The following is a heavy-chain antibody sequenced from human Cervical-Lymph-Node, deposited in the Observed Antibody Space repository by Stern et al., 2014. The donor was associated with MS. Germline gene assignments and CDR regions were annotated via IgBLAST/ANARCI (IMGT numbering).Heavy chain of an antibody. CDR2: IHPSGDSA. D-gene: IGHD3/OR15-3a*01. CDR1: GYTFTSHY. Sequence: VQLVQSGAEVKKPGASVKVSCKASGYTFTSHYMHWVRQAPGQGLEWVGIIHPSGDSASYAQKFQGRVTMTRDTSTSTVYMELSSLRSEDTAVYYCASGTGSKRPTGNYWGQGTLVTVSS. J-gene: IGHJ4*02. V-gene: IGHV1-46*01. CDR3: ASGTGSKRPTGNY.